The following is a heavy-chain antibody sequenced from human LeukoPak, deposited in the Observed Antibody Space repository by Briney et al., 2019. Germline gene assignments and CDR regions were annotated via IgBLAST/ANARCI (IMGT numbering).Heavy chain of an antibody. CDR1: GYTLTELS. J-gene: IGHJ4*02. Sequence: GASVKVSCKVSGYTLTELSMHWVRQAPGKGLEWVSSISTSSSYIYYAESVKGRFTISRDNAKKSVYLQMNSLRAEDTAVYYCASPPGGGSCYSQASCDYWGQGTLVTVSS. V-gene: IGHV3-21*01. CDR3: ASPPGGGSCYSQASCDY. CDR2: ISTSSSYI. D-gene: IGHD2-15*01.